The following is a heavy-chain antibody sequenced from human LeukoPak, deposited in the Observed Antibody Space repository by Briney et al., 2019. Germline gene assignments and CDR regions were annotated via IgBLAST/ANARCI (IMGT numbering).Heavy chain of an antibody. CDR3: ARGPLWVNERLFDP. V-gene: IGHV3-48*01. CDR2: ISSSSTTI. Sequence: GGSLRLSCAASGFTFSSYSMMWVRQAPGKGLEWVSYISSSSTTIHYADSVKGRFTISRDNAKNSVYLQMNSLRAEDTAVYYCARGPLWVNERLFDPWGQGAPVTVSS. CDR1: GFTFSSYS. J-gene: IGHJ5*02. D-gene: IGHD3-16*01.